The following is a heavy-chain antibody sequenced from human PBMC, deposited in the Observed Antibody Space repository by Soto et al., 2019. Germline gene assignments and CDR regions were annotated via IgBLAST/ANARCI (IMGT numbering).Heavy chain of an antibody. Sequence: QVQLVQSGAEVKKPGSSVKVSCKASGGTFSSYTISWVRQAPGQGLEWMGRIIPILGIANYAQKFQGRVTITADKSTSTAYMERSSLRSEDTAVYYCARPRDGYNYYYYGMDVWGPGTTVTVSS. J-gene: IGHJ6*02. V-gene: IGHV1-69*02. CDR3: ARPRDGYNYYYYGMDV. D-gene: IGHD5-12*01. CDR1: GGTFSSYT. CDR2: IIPILGIA.